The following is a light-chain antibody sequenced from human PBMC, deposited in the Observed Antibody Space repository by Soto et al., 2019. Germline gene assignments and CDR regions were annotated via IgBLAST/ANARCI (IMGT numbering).Light chain of an antibody. J-gene: IGKJ2*01. V-gene: IGKV3-15*01. CDR3: QQYNNGYA. CDR2: GAS. CDR1: QSVKSK. Sequence: EIVMTQSPDTLSVSPGERATLSCRASQSVKSKLDWYQQKPGQAPRLLIYGASTRATGIPARFSGSGFGTEFTRTISSLQSEDFAVYYCQQYNNGYAFGQGTKLEIK.